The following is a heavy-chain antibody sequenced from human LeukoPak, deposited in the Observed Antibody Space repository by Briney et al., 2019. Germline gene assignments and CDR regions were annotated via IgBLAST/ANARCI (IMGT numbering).Heavy chain of an antibody. CDR2: IYYSGST. V-gene: IGHV4-31*03. D-gene: IGHD5-18*01. Sequence: SETLSLTCTVSGGSINSDGYYWSWIRQHPGKGLEWIGYIYYSGSTYYNPSLKSRVTISVDTSKNQFSLKLSSVTAADTAVYYCARGPTYSYGYGDYWGQGTLVTVSP. CDR1: GGSINSDGYY. J-gene: IGHJ4*02. CDR3: ARGPTYSYGYGDY.